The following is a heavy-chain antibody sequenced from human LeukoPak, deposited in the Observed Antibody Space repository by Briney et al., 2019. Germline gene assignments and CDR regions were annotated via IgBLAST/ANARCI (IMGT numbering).Heavy chain of an antibody. V-gene: IGHV3-13*01. CDR3: ARGPPRGKYYYMDV. CDR2: IGTASDT. Sequence: GGSLRLSCAASGFTFSSFDMHWVRHPTGQGLGWVSTIGTASDTYYPSSVEGRFTLSRDNAKNSLYLQMNSLTAGDTAVYYCARGPPRGKYYYMDVWGKGTTVTVSS. CDR1: GFTFSSFD. D-gene: IGHD1-1*01. J-gene: IGHJ6*03.